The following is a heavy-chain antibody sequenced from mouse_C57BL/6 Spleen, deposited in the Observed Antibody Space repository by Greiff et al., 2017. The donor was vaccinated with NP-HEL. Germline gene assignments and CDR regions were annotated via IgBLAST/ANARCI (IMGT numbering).Heavy chain of an antibody. J-gene: IGHJ3*01. CDR3: ARSYGSSSAWFAY. Sequence: EVQVVESGPELVKPGASVKISCKASGYSFTGYYMNWVKQSPEKSLEWIGEINPSTGGTTYNQKFKAKATLTVDKSSSTAYMQLKSLTSEDSAVYYCARSYGSSSAWFAYWGQGTLVTVSA. CDR1: GYSFTGYY. V-gene: IGHV1-42*01. CDR2: INPSTGGT. D-gene: IGHD1-1*01.